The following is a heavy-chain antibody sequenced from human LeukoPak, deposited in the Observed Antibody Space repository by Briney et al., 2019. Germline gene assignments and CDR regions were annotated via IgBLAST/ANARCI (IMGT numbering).Heavy chain of an antibody. CDR1: GYTFTSYY. CDR3: ATALVGFLEWLLPAGAFDY. V-gene: IGHV1-46*01. J-gene: IGHJ4*02. Sequence: ASVKVSCKASGYTFTSYYMHWVRQAPGQGLEWMGIINPSGGSTSYAQKFQGRVTMTEDTSTDTAYMELGSLRSEDTAVYYCATALVGFLEWLLPAGAFDYWGQGTLVTVSS. CDR2: INPSGGST. D-gene: IGHD3-3*01.